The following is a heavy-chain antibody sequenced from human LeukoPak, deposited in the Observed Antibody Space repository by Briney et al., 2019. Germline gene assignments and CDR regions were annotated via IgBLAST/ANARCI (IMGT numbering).Heavy chain of an antibody. CDR2: IYTSGST. D-gene: IGHD3-10*01. CDR1: AGSISSYA. V-gene: IGHV4-4*07. J-gene: IGHJ6*03. Sequence: PWETLPLTCPVAAGSISSYAWSWIRQPAGKRLEWIWCIYTSGSTNYKPSLKSRVTMSVDTPKNQFSLKLSSVTAADTAVYYCARATSPNYYGSGAKDYYYYYMDVWGKGTTVTVSS. CDR3: ARATSPNYYGSGAKDYYYYYMDV.